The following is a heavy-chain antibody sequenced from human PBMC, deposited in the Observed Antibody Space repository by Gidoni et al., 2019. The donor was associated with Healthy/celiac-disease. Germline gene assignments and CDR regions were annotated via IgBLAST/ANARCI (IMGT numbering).Heavy chain of an antibody. CDR2: ISNSSSYI. V-gene: IGHV3-21*01. J-gene: IGHJ4*02. CDR1: GFTFSSYS. D-gene: IGHD3-10*02. CDR3: ARVNRFGECFDY. Sequence: EVQLVESVGGLVKPGGSLRLSCAASGFTFSSYSMNWVRQAPGKGLEWVSSISNSSSYIYYADSVKGRFTISRDNAKNSLYLQMNSLRAEDTAVYYCARVNRFGECFDYWGQGTLVTVSS.